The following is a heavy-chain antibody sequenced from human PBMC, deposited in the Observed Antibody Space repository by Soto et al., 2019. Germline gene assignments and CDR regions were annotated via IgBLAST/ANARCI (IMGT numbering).Heavy chain of an antibody. Sequence: SETLSLTCTVSGGSITTGGYYWSWIRQLPGKGLEWIGHRYYSESTYYNPSLKSRVSISLDTSRNQFSLKLSFVTAADTAMYYCARTKCSGGSCYSWSLDYWGQGTPVTVSS. CDR1: GGSITTGGYY. J-gene: IGHJ4*02. CDR2: RYYSEST. CDR3: ARTKCSGGSCYSWSLDY. D-gene: IGHD2-15*01. V-gene: IGHV4-31*03.